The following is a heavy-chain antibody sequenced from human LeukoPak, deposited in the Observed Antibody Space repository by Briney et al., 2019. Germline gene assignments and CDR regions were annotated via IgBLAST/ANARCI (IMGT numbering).Heavy chain of an antibody. CDR3: ARDLWLGEELDP. J-gene: IGHJ5*02. CDR1: GFTFSSYS. V-gene: IGHV3-21*01. Sequence: GGSLRLSCAASGFTFSSYSMNWVRQAPGKGLEWVSSISSSSSYIYYADSVKGRFTISRDNAKNSLYLQMNSLRAEDTAVYYCARDLWLGEELDPWGQGTLVTVSS. CDR2: ISSSSSYI. D-gene: IGHD3-10*01.